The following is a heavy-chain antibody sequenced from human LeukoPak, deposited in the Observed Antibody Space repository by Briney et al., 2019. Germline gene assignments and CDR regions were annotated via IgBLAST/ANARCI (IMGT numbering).Heavy chain of an antibody. D-gene: IGHD4/OR15-4a*01. CDR1: GFVFSSFE. J-gene: IGHJ4*02. Sequence: PGGSLRLSCAASGFVFSSFEMNWVRQAPGKGLEWLSYISNSGRNIYYADSVKGRFTISRDNAKDSLYLQMKSLRAEDTAVYYCTTDRLWPSFDYWGQGTLVTVSS. CDR3: TTDRLWPSFDY. V-gene: IGHV3-48*03. CDR2: ISNSGRNI.